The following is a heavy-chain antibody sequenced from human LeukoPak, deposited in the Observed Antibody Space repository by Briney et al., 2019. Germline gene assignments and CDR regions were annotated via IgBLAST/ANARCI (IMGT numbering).Heavy chain of an antibody. J-gene: IGHJ4*02. Sequence: ASVKVSCKASGYTFTSYGISWVRQAPGQGLEWMGWISAYNGNTNYAQKLQGRVTMTTDTSTSTAYMELRSLRSDDTAVYYCARAGYCSGGSCYSSPFDYWGQGTPVTVSS. CDR1: GYTFTSYG. V-gene: IGHV1-18*01. D-gene: IGHD2-15*01. CDR2: ISAYNGNT. CDR3: ARAGYCSGGSCYSSPFDY.